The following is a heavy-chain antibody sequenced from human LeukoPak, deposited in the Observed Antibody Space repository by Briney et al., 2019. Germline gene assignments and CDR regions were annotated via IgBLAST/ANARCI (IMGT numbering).Heavy chain of an antibody. CDR3: AKDLSYGDYTYYFDY. D-gene: IGHD4-17*01. V-gene: IGHV3-9*01. CDR1: GFTFSNYA. J-gene: IGHJ4*02. Sequence: SLRLSCAASGFTFSNYAMHWVRQAPGKGLEWVSGISWNSGSIGYADSVKGRFTISRDNAKNSLYLQMNSLRAEDTALYYCAKDLSYGDYTYYFDYWGQGTLVTVSS. CDR2: ISWNSGSI.